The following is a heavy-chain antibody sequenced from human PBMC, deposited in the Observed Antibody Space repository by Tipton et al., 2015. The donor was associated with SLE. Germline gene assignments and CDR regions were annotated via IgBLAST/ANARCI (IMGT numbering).Heavy chain of an antibody. CDR2: INHRGST. CDR3: ARGLFPWELFY. CDR1: GGSFSGYY. J-gene: IGHJ4*02. Sequence: TLSLTCAVYGGSFSGYYWSWIRQPPGKGLEWIGEINHRGSTNYNPSLKSRVTISVDTSKNQFSLKLSSVTAVDTAVYYCARGLFPWELFYWGQGTLVTVSS. D-gene: IGHD1-26*01. V-gene: IGHV4-34*01.